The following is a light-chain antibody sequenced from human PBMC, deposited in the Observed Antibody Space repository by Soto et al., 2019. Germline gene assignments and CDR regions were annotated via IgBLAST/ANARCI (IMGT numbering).Light chain of an antibody. CDR2: DVS. CDR1: QDIRGA. CDR3: QQFNSYPIN. Sequence: AIQVTQSPSSLSASVGDRVTITCRASQDIRGALAWYQQKPGKAPKLLIYDVSTLESGVPSRFSGSGSGTEFTLTISSLQPEDFGTYYCQQFNSYPINFGHGTRLEIK. J-gene: IGKJ5*01. V-gene: IGKV1-13*02.